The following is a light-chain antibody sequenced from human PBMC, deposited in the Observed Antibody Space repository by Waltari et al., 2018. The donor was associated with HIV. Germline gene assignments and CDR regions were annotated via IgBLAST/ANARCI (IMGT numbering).Light chain of an antibody. CDR2: RAS. CDR3: QQYNNWPPT. CDR1: QSINSN. J-gene: IGKJ4*01. V-gene: IGKV3-15*01. Sequence: EIVMTQSPATLSVSPGERATLSCTASQSINSNLAWYQQKPGQVPRLIIYRASTRATGVPASFSGSASGTEFTLTVSSLQSEDFAVYYCQQYNNWPPTFGGGTKVEMK.